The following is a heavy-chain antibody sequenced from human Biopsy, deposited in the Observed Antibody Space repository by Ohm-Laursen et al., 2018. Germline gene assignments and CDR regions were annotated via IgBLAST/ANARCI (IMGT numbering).Heavy chain of an antibody. CDR2: ISETSSHI. J-gene: IGHJ6*02. CDR3: ARDSRRTARGGGMDV. CDR1: GFTFSSYS. Sequence: SLRLSCSAPGFTFSSYSMNWVRQAPGKGLEWISYISETSSHIYDADTVKGRFTVARDNAKNSLYLQLNSLRAEDTAVYYCARDSRRTARGGGMDVWGQGTTVTVSS. D-gene: IGHD6-6*01. V-gene: IGHV3-21*01.